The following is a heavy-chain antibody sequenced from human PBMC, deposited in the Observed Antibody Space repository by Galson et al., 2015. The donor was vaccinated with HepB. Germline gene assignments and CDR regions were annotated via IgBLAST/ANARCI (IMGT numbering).Heavy chain of an antibody. J-gene: IGHJ2*01. Sequence: QSGAEVKKPGESLRISCKGSGYSFTSYSISWVRQMPGKGLEWMGRIDPSDSYTNYSPSFQGHVTISADKSISTAYLQWSSLKASDTAMYYCARADEAAAGTLTYWYFDLWGRGTLVTVSS. CDR2: IDPSDSYT. D-gene: IGHD6-13*01. CDR1: GYSFTSYS. CDR3: ARADEAAAGTLTYWYFDL. V-gene: IGHV5-10-1*01.